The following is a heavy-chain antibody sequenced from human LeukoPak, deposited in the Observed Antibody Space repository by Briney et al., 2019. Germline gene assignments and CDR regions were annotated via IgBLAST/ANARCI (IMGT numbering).Heavy chain of an antibody. CDR1: GFTFSSYE. J-gene: IGHJ4*02. Sequence: GGSLRLSCAASGFTFSSYEMNWVRQAPGKGLEWVSAISGSGGSTYYADSVKGRFTISRDNSKNTLYLQMNSLRPEDTAVYYCTRDVKPAPLDYWGQGTLVTVSS. V-gene: IGHV3-23*01. CDR2: ISGSGGST. CDR3: TRDVKPAPLDY.